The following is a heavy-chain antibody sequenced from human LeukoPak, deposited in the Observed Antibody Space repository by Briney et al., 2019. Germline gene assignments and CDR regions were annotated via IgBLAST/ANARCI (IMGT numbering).Heavy chain of an antibody. CDR1: GFTFDDYD. CDR2: INWNGNTI. D-gene: IGHD2-15*01. Sequence: GGSLRLSCAASGFTFDDYDINWVRQAPGKGLEWVSHINWNGNTIGYADSMKGRFTISRGNSKNSLYLQMNSLRAEDTALYYCAKGWYCSGGSCLDYWGQGTLVTVSS. CDR3: AKGWYCSGGSCLDY. V-gene: IGHV3-20*04. J-gene: IGHJ4*02.